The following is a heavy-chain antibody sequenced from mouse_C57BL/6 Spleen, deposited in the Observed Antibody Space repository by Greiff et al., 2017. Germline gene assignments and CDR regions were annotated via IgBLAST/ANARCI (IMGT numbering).Heavy chain of an antibody. CDR3: ASGGYLYYAMDD. CDR1: GYAFSSSW. J-gene: IGHJ4*01. V-gene: IGHV1-82*01. Sequence: QVQLQQSGPELVKPGASVKISCKASGYAFSSSWLNWVKQRPGKGLEWIGRIYPGDGDTNYNGKFKGKATLTADKSSSTAYMQLSSLTSEDSAVYFCASGGYLYYAMDDWGQGTSVTVSS. D-gene: IGHD2-2*01. CDR2: IYPGDGDT.